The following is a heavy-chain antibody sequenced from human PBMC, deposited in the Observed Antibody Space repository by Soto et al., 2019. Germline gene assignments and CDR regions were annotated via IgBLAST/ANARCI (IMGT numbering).Heavy chain of an antibody. CDR1: GYTFTNYY. CDR2: XXXDXGXX. D-gene: IGHD1-26*01. CDR3: ARVSGSYWPFDY. J-gene: IGHJ4*02. V-gene: IGHV1-46*01. Sequence: GASVKVSCKASGYTFTNYYMHWVRQAPGQGLEXMGWXXXDXGXXXYXXXXQGRVTMIRDTSTSTVYMELSSLTSEDTAVYYCARVSGSYWPFDYWGQGTLVTVSS.